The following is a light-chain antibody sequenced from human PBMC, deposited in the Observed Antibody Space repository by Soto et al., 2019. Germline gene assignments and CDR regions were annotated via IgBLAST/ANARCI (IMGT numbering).Light chain of an antibody. V-gene: IGLV2-14*01. CDR2: EVS. CDR3: TSHTASSTWV. J-gene: IGLJ2*01. Sequence: QSVLTQPASVSGSPGQSITISCTGTTSDVGGYNYVSWFQQHPGKAPKLMIYEVSRRPSGVSNRFSGSKSANTASLTISGLQAEDEADYYCTSHTASSTWVFGGGTQLTVL. CDR1: TSDVGGYNY.